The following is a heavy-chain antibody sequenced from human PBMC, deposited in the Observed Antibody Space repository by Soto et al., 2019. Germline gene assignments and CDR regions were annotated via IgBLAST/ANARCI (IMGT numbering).Heavy chain of an antibody. CDR1: GGSFSDYY. CDR3: ARGRGRSHAFDI. Sequence: QVQLQQWGAGLLKPSETLSLTCAVYGGSFSDYYWSWIRQPPGTGLERIGEINDSGCTDYNPSLKSRVTISVDTSKNQLSLKLSSVTAADTAVYYCARGRGRSHAFDIWGQGTMVTVFS. D-gene: IGHD4-17*01. CDR2: INDSGCT. J-gene: IGHJ3*02. V-gene: IGHV4-34*01.